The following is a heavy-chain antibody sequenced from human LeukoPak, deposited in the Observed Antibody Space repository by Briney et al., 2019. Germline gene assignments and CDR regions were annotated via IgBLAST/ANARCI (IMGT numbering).Heavy chain of an antibody. CDR1: GFKFSSNS. D-gene: IGHD3-10*01. CDR2: ISTSSSYI. J-gene: IGHJ5*02. Sequence: GGSLRLSCAASGFKFSSNSMNWVRQAPGKGLEWVSFISTSSSYIYYADSVKGRFTISRDNAKNSLYLQMNSLRAGDTAVYYCARDLFYGSGSYPWGQGTLVTVSS. CDR3: ARDLFYGSGSYP. V-gene: IGHV3-21*01.